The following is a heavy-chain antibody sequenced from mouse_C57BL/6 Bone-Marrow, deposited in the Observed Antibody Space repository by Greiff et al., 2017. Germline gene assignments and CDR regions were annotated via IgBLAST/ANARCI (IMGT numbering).Heavy chain of an antibody. CDR3: VAGFAY. CDR1: GYTFTDYN. CDR2: IYPGSGST. Sequence: EVQLQQSGPELVKPGASVKIPCKASGYTFTDYNMDWVKQSHGKSLEWIGDIYPGSGSTNYNEKFKSKATLTVDTSSSTAYMQLSSLTSEDSAVYYCVAGFAYWGQGTLVTVSA. V-gene: IGHV1-18*01. J-gene: IGHJ3*01.